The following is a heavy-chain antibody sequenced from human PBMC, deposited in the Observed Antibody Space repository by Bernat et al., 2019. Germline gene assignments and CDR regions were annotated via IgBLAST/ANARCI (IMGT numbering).Heavy chain of an antibody. V-gene: IGHV3-11*05. CDR1: GFTFSDYY. Sequence: QVHLVESGGGLVKPGGSLRLSCAASGFTFSDYYMSWIRQAPGKGLEWVSYISGSSSHTSYGDSVKGRFTISRDKAKNSLYLQMNSLTAEDTAVYYCAVGGSDAFDIWGQGKMVTVSS. CDR2: ISGSSSHT. J-gene: IGHJ3*02. CDR3: AVGGSDAFDI.